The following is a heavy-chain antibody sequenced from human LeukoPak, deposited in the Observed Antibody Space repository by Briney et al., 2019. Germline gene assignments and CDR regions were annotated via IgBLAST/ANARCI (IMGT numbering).Heavy chain of an antibody. J-gene: IGHJ6*03. CDR1: GGTFSSYA. CDR2: IIPIFGTT. D-gene: IGHD2-15*01. V-gene: IGHV1-69*13. CDR3: ARDPPQGCSGGSCPMDV. Sequence: SVKVSCKASGGTFSSYAISWVRQAPGQGLEWMGGIIPIFGTTNYAQKFQGRVTITADESTSTAYMELSSLRSEDTAVYYCARDPPQGCSGGSCPMDVWGKGTTVTVSS.